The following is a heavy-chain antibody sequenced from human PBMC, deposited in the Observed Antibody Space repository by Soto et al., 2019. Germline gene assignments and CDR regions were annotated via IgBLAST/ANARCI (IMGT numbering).Heavy chain of an antibody. D-gene: IGHD2-15*01. J-gene: IGHJ3*02. CDR3: ARDSSYCSGGSCTFDAFDI. CDR2: IGTAGDT. Sequence: GGSLRLSCAASGFTFRSYDMHWVRQATGKGLEWVSAIGTAGDTYYPGSVKGRFTISRENAKNSLYLQMNSLRAGDTAVYYCARDSSYCSGGSCTFDAFDIWGQGTMVTVSS. CDR1: GFTFRSYD. V-gene: IGHV3-13*01.